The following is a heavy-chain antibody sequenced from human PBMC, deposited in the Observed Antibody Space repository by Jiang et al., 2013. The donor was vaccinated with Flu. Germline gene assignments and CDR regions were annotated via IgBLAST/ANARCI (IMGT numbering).Heavy chain of an antibody. D-gene: IGHD2-2*01. CDR3: ARGTIDCSSTSCYWGVSYYYYYMD. CDR2: INHSGST. V-gene: IGHV4-34*01. J-gene: IGHJ6*03. Sequence: LLKPSETLSLTCAVYGGSFSGYYWSWIRQPPGKGLEWIGEINHSGSTNYNPSLKSRVTISVDTSKNQFSLKLSSVTAADTAVYYCARGTIDCSSTSCYWGVSYYYYYMD. CDR1: GGSFSGYY.